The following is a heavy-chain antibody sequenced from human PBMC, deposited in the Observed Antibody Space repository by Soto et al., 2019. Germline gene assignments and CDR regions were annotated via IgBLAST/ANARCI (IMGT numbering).Heavy chain of an antibody. J-gene: IGHJ6*03. V-gene: IGHV4-39*01. CDR2: IYYSGST. CDR1: GGSISSSSYY. CDR3: ARHRGDGSGRYYYYYMDV. D-gene: IGHD3-10*01. Sequence: QLQLQESGPGLVKPSETLSLSCTVSGGSISSSSYYWGWIRQPPGKGLEWIGSIYYSGSTYYNPSLKGGVTISGDTSKTHFSLRLSSVTAADTAVYYCARHRGDGSGRYYYYYMDVWGKGTTVTVSS.